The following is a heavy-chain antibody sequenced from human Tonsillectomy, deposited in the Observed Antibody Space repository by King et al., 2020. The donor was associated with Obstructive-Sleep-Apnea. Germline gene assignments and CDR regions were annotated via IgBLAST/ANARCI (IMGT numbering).Heavy chain of an antibody. Sequence: QLQESGPGLVKPSETLSLTCTVSGGSISSRSYYWGWIRQPPGKGLGWIGSIYYRGSTYSNPSLKSQVTISVEPSKNQFSLKLSSVTAADTAVYYCASGDYDILTGSLYYYGMDVWGQGTTVTVSS. D-gene: IGHD3-9*01. CDR1: GGSISSRSYY. CDR3: ASGDYDILTGSLYYYGMDV. J-gene: IGHJ6*02. V-gene: IGHV4-39*07. CDR2: IYYRGST.